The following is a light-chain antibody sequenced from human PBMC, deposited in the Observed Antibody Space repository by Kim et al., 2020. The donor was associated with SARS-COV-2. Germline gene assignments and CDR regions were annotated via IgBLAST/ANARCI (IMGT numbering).Light chain of an antibody. J-gene: IGLJ2*01. Sequence: SATISCTGVHRDLSSWKGVSWYQPHPGNAPKRIIYDVTQRPSGVPDHFSGSKAGNTASLTVSGLQPEDEAYYYCTSYAGSDNPVVFGGGTQLTVL. CDR3: TSYAGSDNPVV. CDR2: DVT. V-gene: IGLV2-8*01. CDR1: HRDLSSWKG.